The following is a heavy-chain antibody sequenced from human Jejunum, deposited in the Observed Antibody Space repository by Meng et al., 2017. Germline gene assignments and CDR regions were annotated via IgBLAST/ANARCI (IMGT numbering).Heavy chain of an antibody. D-gene: IGHD1-1*01. Sequence: GGSLRLSCSASGFTFSSYTVNWVRQAPGKGLEWVSSISDTSTYIYYTKSVSGRFTISRDNAKNSLFLQMNSLRAEDTGVYYCARGGREWNLLRYFDYWGQGALVTVSS. V-gene: IGHV3-21*01. CDR3: ARGGREWNLLRYFDY. CDR1: GFTFSSYT. CDR2: ISDTSTYI. J-gene: IGHJ4*02.